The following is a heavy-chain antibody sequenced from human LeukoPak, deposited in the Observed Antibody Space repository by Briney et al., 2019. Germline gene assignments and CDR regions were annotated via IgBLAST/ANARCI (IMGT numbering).Heavy chain of an antibody. J-gene: IGHJ4*02. CDR3: ARDYCRGSSCYFDY. D-gene: IGHD2-15*01. CDR2: ISGYNGNT. CDR1: GYTFTTYG. Sequence: ASVKVSCKASGYTFTTYGISWVRQAPGQGLEWMGWISGYNGNTNYAQRFQGRVTMTKDTSTSTAYMELRSPRSDDTAVYYCARDYCRGSSCYFDYWGQGTLVTVSS. V-gene: IGHV1-18*01.